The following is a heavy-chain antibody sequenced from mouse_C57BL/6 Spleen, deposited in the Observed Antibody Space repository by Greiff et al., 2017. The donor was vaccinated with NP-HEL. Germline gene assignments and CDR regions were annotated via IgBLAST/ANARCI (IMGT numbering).Heavy chain of an antibody. CDR2: INPNNGGT. D-gene: IGHD2-14*01. Sequence: EVKLVESGPELVKPGASVKMSCKASGYTFTDYNMHWVKQSHGKSLEWIGYINPNNGGTSYNQKFKGKATLTVNKSSSTAYMELRSLTSEDSAVYYCAREGDYRGAMDYWGQGTSVTVSS. CDR1: GYTFTDYN. CDR3: AREGDYRGAMDY. J-gene: IGHJ4*01. V-gene: IGHV1-22*01.